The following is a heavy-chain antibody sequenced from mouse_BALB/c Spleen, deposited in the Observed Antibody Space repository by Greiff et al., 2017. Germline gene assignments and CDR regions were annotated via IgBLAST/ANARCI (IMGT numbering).Heavy chain of an antibody. D-gene: IGHD1-1*02. Sequence: EVQGVESGGGLVKPGGSLKLSCAASGFTFSSYTMSWVRQTPEKRLEWVATISSGGGNTYYPDSVKGRFTISRDNAKNNLYLQMSSLRSEDTALYYCARGGNYDAMDYWGQGTAVTVSS. V-gene: IGHV5-9*03. CDR3: ARGGNYDAMDY. CDR1: GFTFSSYT. J-gene: IGHJ4*01. CDR2: ISSGGGNT.